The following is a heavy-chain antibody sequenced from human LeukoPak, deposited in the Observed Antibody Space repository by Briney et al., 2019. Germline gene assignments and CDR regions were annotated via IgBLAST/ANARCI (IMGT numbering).Heavy chain of an antibody. V-gene: IGHV3-43*01. Sequence: QPGGSLRLSCAASGFTFDDYTMHWVRQAPGKGLEWVSLISWDGGSTYYADSVKGRFTISRDISRNTLYLQMNSLRADDTAVYYCAKGQGSGSYPLDYWGQGTLVTVSS. CDR1: GFTFDDYT. CDR2: ISWDGGST. D-gene: IGHD3-16*02. CDR3: AKGQGSGSYPLDY. J-gene: IGHJ4*02.